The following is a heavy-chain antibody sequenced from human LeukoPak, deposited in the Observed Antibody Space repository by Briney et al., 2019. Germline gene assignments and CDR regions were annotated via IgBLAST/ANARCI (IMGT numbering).Heavy chain of an antibody. Sequence: ASVKVSCKASGYIFTSYGISWVRQAPGQGLEWMGWISAYNGNTNYAQKLQGRVTMTTDTSTSTAYMELRSLRSDDTAVYYCARDSYDILTGSPYGMDVWGKETTVTVSS. D-gene: IGHD3-9*01. CDR3: ARDSYDILTGSPYGMDV. CDR2: ISAYNGNT. J-gene: IGHJ6*04. CDR1: GYIFTSYG. V-gene: IGHV1-18*04.